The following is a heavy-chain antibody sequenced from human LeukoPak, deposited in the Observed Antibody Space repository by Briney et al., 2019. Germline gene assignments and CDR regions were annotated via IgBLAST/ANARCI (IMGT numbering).Heavy chain of an antibody. D-gene: IGHD2-21*02. CDR3: ARVVVTANFFDY. CDR2: ISAYNGNT. V-gene: IGHV1-18*04. J-gene: IGHJ4*02. Sequence: ASAKVSCKASGYTFTSYGISWVRQAPGPGLEGLGWISAYNGNTNYAQKLQGRVTMTTDTSTSTAYMELRSLRSDDTAVYYCARVVVTANFFDYWGQGTLVTVSS. CDR1: GYTFTSYG.